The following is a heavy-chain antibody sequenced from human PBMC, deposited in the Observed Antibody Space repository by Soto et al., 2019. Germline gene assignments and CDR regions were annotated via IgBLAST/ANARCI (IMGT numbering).Heavy chain of an antibody. CDR2: VYYSGAT. CDR1: GGSISSYY. J-gene: IGHJ5*02. D-gene: IGHD5-18*01. Sequence: SEALSLTCTVSGGSISSYYWSWIRQPPGKGLEWIGYVYYSGATNYNPSLKSRITMSVDMSKNQFSLKVSSVTAADTAVYYCARQGVSYGENYFDPWGQGILVTVSS. V-gene: IGHV4-59*01. CDR3: ARQGVSYGENYFDP.